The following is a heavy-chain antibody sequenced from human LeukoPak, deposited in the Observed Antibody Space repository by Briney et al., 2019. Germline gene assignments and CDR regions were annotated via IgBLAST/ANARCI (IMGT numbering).Heavy chain of an antibody. CDR2: IYYSGST. CDR1: GGSISSGSYY. Sequence: PSETLSLTCTVSGGSISSGSYYWSWIRQPPGKGLEWIGYIYYSGSTNYNPSLKSRVTISVDTSKNQFSLKLSSVTAADTAVYYCARQVAPMYYDILTGYFDYWGQGTLVTVSS. J-gene: IGHJ4*02. CDR3: ARQVAPMYYDILTGYFDY. V-gene: IGHV4-61*01. D-gene: IGHD3-9*01.